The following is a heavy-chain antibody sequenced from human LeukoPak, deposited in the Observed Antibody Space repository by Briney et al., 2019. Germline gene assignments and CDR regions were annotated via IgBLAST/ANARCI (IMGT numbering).Heavy chain of an antibody. CDR2: VNHSGST. CDR3: ARGWSGARGTTRLVFGQFDY. CDR1: GGSFSGYY. V-gene: IGHV4-34*01. Sequence: NPSETLSLTCAVYGGSFSGYYWSWIRQPPGKGLEWIGEVNHSGSTNYNPSLKSRVTISVDTSKNQFSLMLTSVTAADTAAYYCARGWSGARGTTRLVFGQFDYWGQGTLVTVSS. J-gene: IGHJ4*02. D-gene: IGHD1-1*01.